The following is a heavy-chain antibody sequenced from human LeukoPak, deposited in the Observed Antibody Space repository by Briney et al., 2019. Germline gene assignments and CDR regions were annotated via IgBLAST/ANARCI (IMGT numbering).Heavy chain of an antibody. CDR3: AGEKAAAGKKGFDP. D-gene: IGHD6-13*01. J-gene: IGHJ5*02. Sequence: SETLSLTCTVSGGSISSYYWSWIRQPPGKGLEWIGYIYYSGSTNYNPSLKSRVTISVDTSKNQFSLKLSSVTAADTAVYYCAGEKAAAGKKGFDPWGQGTLVTVSS. CDR1: GGSISSYY. V-gene: IGHV4-59*01. CDR2: IYYSGST.